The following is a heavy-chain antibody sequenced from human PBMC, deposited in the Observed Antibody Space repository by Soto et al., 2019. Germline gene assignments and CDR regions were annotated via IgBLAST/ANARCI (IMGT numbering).Heavy chain of an antibody. J-gene: IGHJ3*02. CDR3: ARHFSVRGVIRPRNALDI. V-gene: IGHV4-38-2*01. Sequence: PSEILSLTCGVSGYSITSGYYGAWVRQFPGKDLEWIGSINHSGSTYYNPPLKSRVTISVDTSKNQFSLKLSSATAADTAVYYCARHFSVRGVIRPRNALDIWGQGTMVTVSS. CDR2: INHSGST. D-gene: IGHD3-10*01. CDR1: GYSITSGYY.